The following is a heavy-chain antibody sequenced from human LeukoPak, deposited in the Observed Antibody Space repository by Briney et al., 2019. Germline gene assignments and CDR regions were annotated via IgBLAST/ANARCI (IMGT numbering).Heavy chain of an antibody. V-gene: IGHV3-7*01. D-gene: IGHD6-13*01. J-gene: IGHJ4*02. CDR3: ARESSGSSLY. CDR1: GFTFSSYW. Sequence: PGGSLRLSCAASGFTFSSYWMTWVRQAPGKGLEWVANIKHDGSVKYYVDSVKGRFTISRDNAKNSLYLQMNSLRAEDTAVYYCARESSGSSLYWGQGTLVTVSS. CDR2: IKHDGSVK.